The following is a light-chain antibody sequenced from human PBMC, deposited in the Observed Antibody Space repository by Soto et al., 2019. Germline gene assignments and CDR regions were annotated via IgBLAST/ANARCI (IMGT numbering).Light chain of an antibody. J-gene: IGKJ4*01. Sequence: DIVMTQSPDSLAVSLGERATINCESSQSVLFTSNNKNYLAWYQQKPGQPPKVVIYWASTRGSGVPDRFSGSGSGTDFTLTISSLQAEDVAVYYCQHYYSSPLTFGGGTKVEIK. V-gene: IGKV4-1*01. CDR3: QHYYSSPLT. CDR2: WAS. CDR1: QSVLFTSNNKNY.